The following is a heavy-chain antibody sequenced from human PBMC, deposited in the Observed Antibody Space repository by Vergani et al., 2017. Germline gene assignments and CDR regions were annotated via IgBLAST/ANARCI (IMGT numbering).Heavy chain of an antibody. CDR3: AKDTSSSSDPFDY. CDR2: ISGSGGST. CDR1: GFTFSTYA. J-gene: IGHJ4*02. Sequence: EVQLVESGGDLVQPGGSLRLSCAASGFTFSTYAMSWVRQAPGKGLEWVSAISGSGGSTYYADSVKGRFTISRDNSKNTLYLQMNSLRAEDTAVYYCAKDTSSSSDPFDYWGQGTLVTVSS. V-gene: IGHV3-23*04. D-gene: IGHD6-6*01.